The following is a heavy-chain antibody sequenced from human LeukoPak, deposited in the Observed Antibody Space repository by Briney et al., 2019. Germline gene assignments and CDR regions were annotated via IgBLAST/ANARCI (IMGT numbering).Heavy chain of an antibody. CDR3: ARGGGGHIVVVTAILPY. CDR2: INPNSGGT. V-gene: IGHV1-2*02. CDR1: GYTFTGYY. J-gene: IGHJ4*02. Sequence: ASVKVSCKASGYTFTGYYMHWVRQAPGQGLEWMGWINPNSGGTNYAQKFQGRVTMTRDTSISTAYMELSRLRSDDTAVYYCARGGGGHIVVVTAILPYWGQGTLVTVSS. D-gene: IGHD2-21*02.